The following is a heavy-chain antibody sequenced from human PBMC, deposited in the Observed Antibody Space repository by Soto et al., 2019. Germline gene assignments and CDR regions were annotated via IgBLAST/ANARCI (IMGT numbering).Heavy chain of an antibody. D-gene: IGHD3-16*01. CDR1: GFTFSSYA. CDR2: ISSSGGST. J-gene: IGHJ4*02. Sequence: EVQLLESGGGLVQPGGSLRLSCAASGFTFSSYAMSWVRQAPGKGLEWVSGISSSGGSTYYADSVKGRFAISRDNSKHTMYLQMNSLRADDTAVYYCAKAWMIMFRGVHFDYWGQGTLVTVSS. V-gene: IGHV3-23*01. CDR3: AKAWMIMFRGVHFDY.